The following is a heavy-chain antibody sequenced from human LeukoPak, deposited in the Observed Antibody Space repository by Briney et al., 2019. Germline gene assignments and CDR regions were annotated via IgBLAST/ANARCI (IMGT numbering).Heavy chain of an antibody. J-gene: IGHJ3*01. CDR3: AKNHEHGRYAGFDF. CDR1: GFTFSGSV. CDR2: ISGSGGST. D-gene: IGHD2-2*01. Sequence: GGSLRLSCAASGFTFSGSVISWVRQAPGKGPQWVADISGSGGSTYYADSVKGRFSVSRDNSKNMVYLELNSLRAEDTAVYYCAKNHEHGRYAGFDFWAEGALVAVSS. V-gene: IGHV3-23*01.